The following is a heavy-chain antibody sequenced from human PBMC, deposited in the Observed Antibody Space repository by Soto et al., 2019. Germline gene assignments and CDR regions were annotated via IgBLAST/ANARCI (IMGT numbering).Heavy chain of an antibody. V-gene: IGHV4-59*01. CDR3: ARSVAVPGAHIDY. J-gene: IGHJ4*02. D-gene: IGHD6-19*01. Sequence: SETLSLTCSVSGGSISGSYWSWIRQSPGKGLEWLGYVYYTGSTNYSPSPRSRVSISVDTSKNEFSLRLSSVTAAGTAVYFCARSVAVPGAHIDYWGQGTQVTVSS. CDR2: VYYTGST. CDR1: GGSISGSY.